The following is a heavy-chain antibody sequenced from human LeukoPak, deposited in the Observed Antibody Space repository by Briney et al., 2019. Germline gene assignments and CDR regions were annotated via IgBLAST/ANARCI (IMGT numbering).Heavy chain of an antibody. V-gene: IGHV4-59*01. Sequence: PSETLSLTCTVSGGSIRSYYWSWIRQPPGKGLEWIGYIHYSGSTNYNPSLKSRVTISVDTSKNQFSLKLSSVTAADTAVYYRARDEGDGSYFDNWGQGTLVTVSS. CDR1: GGSIRSYY. CDR2: IHYSGST. D-gene: IGHD2-15*01. CDR3: ARDEGDGSYFDN. J-gene: IGHJ4*02.